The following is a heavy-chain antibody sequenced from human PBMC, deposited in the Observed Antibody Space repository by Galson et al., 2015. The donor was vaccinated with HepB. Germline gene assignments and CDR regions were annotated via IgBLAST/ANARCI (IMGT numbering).Heavy chain of an antibody. D-gene: IGHD7-27*01. J-gene: IGHJ3*01. CDR1: GYPLTDLS. Sequence: SVKVSCKVSGYPLTDLSMHWVRQAPGKGLEWMGGFDPEGGETVSAQRFQGRLIVTEDTSTDTAYMELSSLTSDDTAVYYCATTLGWKASYLWGQGTVVTVSS. CDR3: ATTLGWKASYL. V-gene: IGHV1-24*01. CDR2: FDPEGGET.